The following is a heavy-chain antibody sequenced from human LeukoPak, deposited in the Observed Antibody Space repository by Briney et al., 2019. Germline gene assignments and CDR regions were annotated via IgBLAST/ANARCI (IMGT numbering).Heavy chain of an antibody. D-gene: IGHD2/OR15-2a*01. V-gene: IGHV3-23*01. CDR1: GLTFYSYG. Sequence: GGSLRLSCAASGLTFYSYGMSWVRQAPGKGLEWVSAISDSDGRTYYADSVKGRFTISRDNSKNTLYLQMNGLRAEDTAVYYCAKDVIRVGASHFDYWGQGTLVTVSS. J-gene: IGHJ4*02. CDR2: ISDSDGRT. CDR3: AKDVIRVGASHFDY.